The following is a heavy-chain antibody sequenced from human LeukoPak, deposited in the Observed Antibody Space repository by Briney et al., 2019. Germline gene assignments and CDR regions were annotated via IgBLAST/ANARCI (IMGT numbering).Heavy chain of an antibody. CDR1: GYTFTSYG. D-gene: IGHD2-2*03. J-gene: IGHJ5*02. V-gene: IGHV1-18*01. CDR2: ISAYNGNT. Sequence: GASVKVSCKASGYTFTSYGISWVRQAPGQGLEWMGWISAYNGNTNYAQKLQGRVTMTTDTSTSTAYMELRSLRSDDTAVYYCARVSPRGYCSSTSCYAGGFDPWGQGTLVTVSS. CDR3: ARVSPRGYCSSTSCYAGGFDP.